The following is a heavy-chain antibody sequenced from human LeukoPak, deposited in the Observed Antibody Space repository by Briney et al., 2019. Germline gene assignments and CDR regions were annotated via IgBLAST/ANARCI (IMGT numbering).Heavy chain of an antibody. CDR1: GFTSSSFW. D-gene: IGHD3-22*01. J-gene: IGHJ4*02. CDR2: INGDGSSR. CDR3: ARDVDESSGYFDF. Sequence: PGGSLRLSCAASGFTSSSFWMHWVRQAPGKGLVWVSWINGDGSSRSYADSVKGRFTISRDNAKNTLYLQMNSLRVEDTAVYYCARDVDESSGYFDFWGQGTLVTVSS. V-gene: IGHV3-74*01.